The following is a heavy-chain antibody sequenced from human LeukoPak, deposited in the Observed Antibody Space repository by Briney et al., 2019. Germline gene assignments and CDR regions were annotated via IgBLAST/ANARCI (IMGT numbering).Heavy chain of an antibody. J-gene: IGHJ5*02. CDR2: INPSGGST. CDR1: GYTFTSYA. Sequence: ASVKVSCKTSGYTFTSYAISWVRQAPGQGLEWMGIINPSGGSTSYAQKFQGRVTMTRDMSTSTVYMELSSLRSEDTAVYYCARAGPDIVVVVAATPWFDPWGQGTLVTVSS. D-gene: IGHD2-15*01. V-gene: IGHV1-46*01. CDR3: ARAGPDIVVVVAATPWFDP.